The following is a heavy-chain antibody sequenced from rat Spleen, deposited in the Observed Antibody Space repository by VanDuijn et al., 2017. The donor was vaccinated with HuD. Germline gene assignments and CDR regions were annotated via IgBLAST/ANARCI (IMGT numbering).Heavy chain of an antibody. D-gene: IGHD1-12*03. CDR1: GFTFSNYD. V-gene: IGHV5S13*01. J-gene: IGHJ2*01. Sequence: EVQLVESGGGLVQPGRSLKLSCAASGFTFSNYDMAWVRQAPTEGLEWVASISPSGGSTYYRDSVKGRFTISRDNAQNTLYLQMNSLRSEDTATYFCARGYAHYWGQGVMVTVSS. CDR2: ISPSGGST. CDR3: ARGYAHY.